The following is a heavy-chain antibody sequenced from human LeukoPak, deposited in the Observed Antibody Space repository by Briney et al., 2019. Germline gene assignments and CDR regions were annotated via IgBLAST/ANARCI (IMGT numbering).Heavy chain of an antibody. D-gene: IGHD2-2*01. J-gene: IGHJ6*04. CDR1: GFTFSSYS. CDR2: ISSSSSYI. CDR3: ARVGTVVVPAASYYYYGMDV. V-gene: IGHV3-21*01. Sequence: GGSLRLSCAASGFTFSSYSMYWVRQAPGKGLEWVSSISSSSSYIYYADSVKGRFTISRDNAKNSLYLQMNSLRAEDTAVYYCARVGTVVVPAASYYYYGMDVWGKGTTVTVSS.